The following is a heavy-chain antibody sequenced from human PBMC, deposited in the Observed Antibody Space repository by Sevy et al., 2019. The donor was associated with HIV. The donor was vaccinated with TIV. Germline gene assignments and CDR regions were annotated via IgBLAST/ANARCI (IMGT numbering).Heavy chain of an antibody. CDR3: ITDHRYRGYDEEVINYYYYGMDV. J-gene: IGHJ6*02. D-gene: IGHD5-12*01. V-gene: IGHV3-15*01. CDR2: IKSEIDGGAI. Sequence: GGSLRLSCAASGFTFSSAWMSWVRQAPGKGLEWVGRIKSEIDGGAIDYAAPVKGRFSISSEDSKNTVYVQMNCLNTDDTAVYYCITDHRYRGYDEEVINYYYYGMDVWGQGTTVTVSS. CDR1: GFTFSSAW.